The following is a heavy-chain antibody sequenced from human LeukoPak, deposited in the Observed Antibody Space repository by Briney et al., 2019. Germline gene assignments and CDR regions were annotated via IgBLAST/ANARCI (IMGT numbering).Heavy chain of an antibody. Sequence: GGSLRLSCAASGFTFNWMSWVRQAPGKGLEWVANIKPDVSEIYYVDSVKGRFTISRDNAKNYLYLQMNSLRDEDTAVYYCARDLSGVTGYTYGRGIDYWGQGTLVTVSS. CDR2: IKPDVSEI. J-gene: IGHJ4*02. D-gene: IGHD5-18*01. CDR1: GFTFNW. V-gene: IGHV3-7*01. CDR3: ARDLSGVTGYTYGRGIDY.